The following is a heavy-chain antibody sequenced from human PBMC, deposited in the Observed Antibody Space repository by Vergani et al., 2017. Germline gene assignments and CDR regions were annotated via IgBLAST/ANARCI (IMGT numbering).Heavy chain of an antibody. CDR2: INPNSGGT. CDR1: GYTFTGYY. Sequence: QVQLVQSGAEVKKPGASVKVSCEASGYTFTGYYMHWVRQAPGQGLEWMGWINPNSGGTNYAQKFQGRVTMTRDTYIRTAYMELSRLRSDDTAVYYCARDYGYCSSTSCPNWFDPWGQGTLVTVSS. CDR3: ARDYGYCSSTSCPNWFDP. J-gene: IGHJ5*02. D-gene: IGHD2-2*01. V-gene: IGHV1-2*02.